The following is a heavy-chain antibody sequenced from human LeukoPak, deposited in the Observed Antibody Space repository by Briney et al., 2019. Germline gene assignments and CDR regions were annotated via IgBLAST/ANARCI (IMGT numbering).Heavy chain of an antibody. J-gene: IGHJ3*02. D-gene: IGHD6-13*01. CDR3: AKDIVGMAAAFSAFDI. V-gene: IGHV3-9*01. CDR1: GFTFSSYG. CDR2: ISWNSGSI. Sequence: GGSLRLSCAASGFTFSSYGMHWVRQAPGKGLEWVSGISWNSGSIGYADSVKGRFTISRDNAKNSLYLQMNSLRAEDTALYYCAKDIVGMAAAFSAFDIWGQGTMVTVSS.